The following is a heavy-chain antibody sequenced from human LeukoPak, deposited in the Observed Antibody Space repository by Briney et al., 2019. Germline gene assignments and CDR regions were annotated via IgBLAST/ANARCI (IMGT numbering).Heavy chain of an antibody. Sequence: ASVKVSCKASGYTFTSYYMHWVRQAPGQGLEWMRIINPSGGSTSYAQKFQGRVTMTRDMSTSTVYMELSSLRSEDTAVYYCARDGEDIVVVPAAIQSNWFDPWGQGTLVTVSS. CDR2: INPSGGST. CDR1: GYTFTSYY. D-gene: IGHD2-2*01. V-gene: IGHV1-46*01. CDR3: ARDGEDIVVVPAAIQSNWFDP. J-gene: IGHJ5*02.